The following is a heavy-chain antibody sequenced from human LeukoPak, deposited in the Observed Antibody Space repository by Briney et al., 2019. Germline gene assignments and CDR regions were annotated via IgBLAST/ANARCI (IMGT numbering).Heavy chain of an antibody. J-gene: IGHJ4*02. CDR3: AKTTPVYCSSTSCYTNY. D-gene: IGHD2-2*02. V-gene: IGHV3-23*01. CDR2: ISGSGGST. CDR1: GFTFSSYS. Sequence: GGSLRLSCAASGFTFSSYSMNWVRQAPGKGLEWVSAISGSGGSTYYADSVKGRFTISRDNSKNTLYLQMNSLRAEDTAVYYCAKTTPVYCSSTSCYTNYWGQGTLVTVSS.